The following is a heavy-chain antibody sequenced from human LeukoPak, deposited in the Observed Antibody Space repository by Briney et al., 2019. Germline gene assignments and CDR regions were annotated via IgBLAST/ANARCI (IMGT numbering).Heavy chain of an antibody. J-gene: IGHJ6*03. V-gene: IGHV3-30*02. CDR3: AKGRGWEASYYYYYMDV. Sequence: GGSLRLSCAASGFTFSSYGMHWIRQAPGKGLEWVAFIRYDGSNKYYTDSVKGRFTISRDNSKNTLYLQMNSLRAEDTAVYYCAKGRGWEASYYYYYMDVWGKGTTVTISS. CDR2: IRYDGSNK. D-gene: IGHD1-26*01. CDR1: GFTFSSYG.